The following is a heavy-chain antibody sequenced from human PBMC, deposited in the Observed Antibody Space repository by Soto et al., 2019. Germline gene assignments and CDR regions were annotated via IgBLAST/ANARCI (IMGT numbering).Heavy chain of an antibody. CDR2: ISYDGSNK. CDR3: ARDHDIVVVVAATLWLGMEV. Sequence: GGSLRLSCAASGLTFSSYAMHWVRQAPGKGLEWVAVISYDGSNKYYADSGKGRFTISRDNSKNTLYLQMNSLRAEDRAVYYCARDHDIVVVVAATLWLGMEVWGQGTTVT. CDR1: GLTFSSYA. D-gene: IGHD2-15*01. J-gene: IGHJ6*02. V-gene: IGHV3-30-3*01.